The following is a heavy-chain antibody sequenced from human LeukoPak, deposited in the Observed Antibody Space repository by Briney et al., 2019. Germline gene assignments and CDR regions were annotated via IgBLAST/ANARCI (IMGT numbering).Heavy chain of an antibody. CDR3: AKDHDSTGLFQDRDY. CDR2: ISISANT. CDR1: GFTFSRYD. Sequence: GGSLRLSCAASGFTFSRYDMNWVRQAPGKGLEWVSTISISANTHYADSVKGRFTISRDNSKSTLYLQMNSLRAEDTAIYYCAKDHDSTGLFQDRDYWGQGTQVTISS. D-gene: IGHD6-19*01. V-gene: IGHV3-23*01. J-gene: IGHJ4*02.